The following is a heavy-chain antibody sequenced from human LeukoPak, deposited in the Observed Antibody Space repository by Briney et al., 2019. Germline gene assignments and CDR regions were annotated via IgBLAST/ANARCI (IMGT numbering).Heavy chain of an antibody. CDR1: GFTFSTSW. J-gene: IGHJ3*01. D-gene: IGHD1-26*01. CDR3: ARLLIV. V-gene: IGHV3-7*01. CDR2: IKPEGDEK. Sequence: GGSLRLSCVASGFTFSTSWMSWIRQAPGKGLEWVATIKPEGDEKFYVDSVKGRFTISRDNAKNSLYLQMNSLRAEDTAVYYCARLLIVGAQGTMVTVSS.